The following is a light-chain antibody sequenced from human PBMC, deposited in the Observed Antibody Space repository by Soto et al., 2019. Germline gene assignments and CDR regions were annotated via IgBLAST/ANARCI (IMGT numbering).Light chain of an antibody. CDR1: QSVSSSF. CDR3: HQRQSWPRT. Sequence: EIVLTQSPGTLSLSPGERATLSCRASQSVSSSFLAWYQQKRGQPPRLLIYQTSIRAAGIPARFSASGTGTDFTLTISDVQPEDFAVYYCHQRQSWPRTFGQGTKVDIK. V-gene: IGKV3D-20*02. CDR2: QTS. J-gene: IGKJ1*01.